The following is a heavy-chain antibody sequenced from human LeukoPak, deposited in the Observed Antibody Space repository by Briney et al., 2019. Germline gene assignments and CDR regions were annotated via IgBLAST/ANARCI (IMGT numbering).Heavy chain of an antibody. Sequence: PSETLSLTCTVSGGSISSYYWSWIRQPPGKGLEWIGYIYYRGSTNYNPSLKSRVTISVDTSKNQFSLKLSSVTAADTAVYYCARSPYYDILTGYYSYGMDVWGQGTTVTVSS. CDR1: GGSISSYY. J-gene: IGHJ6*02. V-gene: IGHV4-59*01. CDR2: IYYRGST. D-gene: IGHD3-9*01. CDR3: ARSPYYDILTGYYSYGMDV.